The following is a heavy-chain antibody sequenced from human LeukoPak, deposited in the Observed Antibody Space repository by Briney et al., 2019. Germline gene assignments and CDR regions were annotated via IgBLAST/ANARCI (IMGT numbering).Heavy chain of an antibody. Sequence: EASVKVSCKASGYTFTSYGISWVRQAPGQGLEWMGWISAYNGNTNYAQKLQGRVTMTTDTSASTAYMELSSLRSEDTAVYYCATSPRSYGSGSYGLDAFDIWGQGTMVTVSS. CDR2: ISAYNGNT. CDR3: ATSPRSYGSGSYGLDAFDI. CDR1: GYTFTSYG. J-gene: IGHJ3*02. V-gene: IGHV1-18*01. D-gene: IGHD3-10*01.